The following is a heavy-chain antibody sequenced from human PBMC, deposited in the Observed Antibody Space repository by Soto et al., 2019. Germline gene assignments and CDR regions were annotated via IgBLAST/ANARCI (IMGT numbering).Heavy chain of an antibody. D-gene: IGHD2-2*01. CDR2: IYYSGST. CDR3: ARSIVVVPAAAYYYGMDV. CDR1: GGSISSGDYY. Sequence: SETLSLTCTVSGGSISSGDYYWSWIRQPPGKGLEWIGYIYYSGSTYYNPSLKSRVTISVDMSKNQFSLKLSSVTAADTAVYYCARSIVVVPAAAYYYGMDVWGQGTTVTVSS. V-gene: IGHV4-30-4*01. J-gene: IGHJ6*02.